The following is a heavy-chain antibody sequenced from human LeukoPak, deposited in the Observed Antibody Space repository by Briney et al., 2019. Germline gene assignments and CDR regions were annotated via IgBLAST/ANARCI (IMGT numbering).Heavy chain of an antibody. CDR1: GGSFSGYY. Sequence: SETLSLTCAVYGGSFSGYYWSWIRQPPGKGLEWIGEINHSGSTNYNPSLKSRVTISVDTSKNQFSLKLSSVTAADTAVYYCARGRVDIVVVPAAMSRYFDYWGQGTLVTVSS. V-gene: IGHV4-34*01. CDR2: INHSGST. J-gene: IGHJ4*02. D-gene: IGHD2-2*03. CDR3: ARGRVDIVVVPAAMSRYFDY.